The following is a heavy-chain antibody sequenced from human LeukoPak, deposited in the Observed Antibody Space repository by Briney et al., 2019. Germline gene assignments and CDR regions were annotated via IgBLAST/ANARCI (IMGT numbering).Heavy chain of an antibody. V-gene: IGHV4-59*01. CDR1: GGSISTYY. J-gene: IGHJ4*02. Sequence: SETLSLTCTVSGGSISTYYWSWIRQPPGKGLEWIGYIYYSGSANYNPSLKSRVTISVDTSKNQFSLKLSSVPAADTAVYYCARSYGSGNYFDYWGQGTLVTVSS. CDR3: ARSYGSGNYFDY. D-gene: IGHD3-10*01. CDR2: IYYSGSA.